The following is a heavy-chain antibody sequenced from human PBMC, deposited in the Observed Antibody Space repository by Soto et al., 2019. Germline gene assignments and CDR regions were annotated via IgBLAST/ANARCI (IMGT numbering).Heavy chain of an antibody. CDR1: GFTFSSYA. CDR2: ISSSGRNT. CDR3: AKADGGYLNEATD. V-gene: IGHV3-23*01. D-gene: IGHD5-18*01. Sequence: EVQVLESGGALVRPGGSLRLSCAASGFTFSSYAMSWVRQAPGKGLEWVSGISSSGRNTYYADSVKGRFTISRDKSKNTLYLQMDSLGVEDSALYYCAKADGGYLNEATDWGLGTLVTVSS. J-gene: IGHJ4*02.